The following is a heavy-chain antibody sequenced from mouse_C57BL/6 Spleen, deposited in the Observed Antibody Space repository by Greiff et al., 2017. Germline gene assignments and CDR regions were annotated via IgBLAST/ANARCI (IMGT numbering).Heavy chain of an antibody. J-gene: IGHJ2*01. V-gene: IGHV1-7*01. CDR3: APTVKGTYFDY. Sequence: VQLVESGAELAKPGASVKLSCKASGYTFTSYWMHWVKQRPGQGLEWIGYINPSSGYTKYNQKFKDKATLTADKSSSTAYMQLSSLTYDDSAVYYCAPTVKGTYFDYWGQGTTLTVSS. D-gene: IGHD1-1*01. CDR1: GYTFTSYW. CDR2: INPSSGYT.